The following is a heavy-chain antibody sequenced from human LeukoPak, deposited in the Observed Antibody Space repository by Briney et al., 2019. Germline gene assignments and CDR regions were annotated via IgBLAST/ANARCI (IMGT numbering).Heavy chain of an antibody. Sequence: PGRSLRLSCAASGFTFDDYAMQWVRQAPGKGLEWGAGISWNSGSIGYADSVKGRFTISRDNAKNSLYLQMNSLRAEDTAVYYCARGIAAAGYYYYYMDVWGKGTTVTISS. CDR1: GFTFDDYA. CDR2: ISWNSGSI. CDR3: ARGIAAAGYYYYYMDV. J-gene: IGHJ6*03. D-gene: IGHD6-13*01. V-gene: IGHV3-9*01.